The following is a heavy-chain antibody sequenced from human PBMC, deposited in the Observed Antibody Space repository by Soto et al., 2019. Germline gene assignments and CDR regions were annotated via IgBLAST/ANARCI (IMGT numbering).Heavy chain of an antibody. D-gene: IGHD3-9*01. Sequence: SETLSLTCSVSGGSISSYYWSWIRQSPGKGLEWIAYISYSGSTNYNPSLKSRVTISVDTSNNQFSLKLTSVTAADTAVYYCARGWGAYDTFEYWCRGTLVT. V-gene: IGHV4-59*13. CDR2: ISYSGST. CDR1: GGSISSYY. CDR3: ARGWGAYDTFEY. J-gene: IGHJ4*02.